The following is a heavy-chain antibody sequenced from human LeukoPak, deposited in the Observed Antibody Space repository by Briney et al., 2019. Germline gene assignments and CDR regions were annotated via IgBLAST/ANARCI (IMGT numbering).Heavy chain of an antibody. D-gene: IGHD3-22*01. CDR2: INHSGST. J-gene: IGHJ4*02. CDR1: GFTFSSYE. CDR3: ARRERGSSGYSLDY. V-gene: IGHV4-34*01. Sequence: LRLSCAASGFTFSSYEMNWVRQAPGKGLEWIGEINHSGSTNYNPSLKSRVTISVDTSKNQFSLKLSSVTAADTAVYYCARRERGSSGYSLDYWGQGTLVTVSS.